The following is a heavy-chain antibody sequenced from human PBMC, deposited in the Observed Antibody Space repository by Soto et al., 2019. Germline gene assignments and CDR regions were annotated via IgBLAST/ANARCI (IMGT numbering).Heavy chain of an antibody. CDR3: ARDSGAEQWLVSYYFDY. J-gene: IGHJ4*02. CDR1: GFTFSSYA. D-gene: IGHD6-19*01. CDR2: ISYDGSNK. Sequence: QVQLVESGGGVVQPGRSLRLSCAASGFTFSSYAMHWVRQAPGKGLEWVAVISYDGSNKYYADSVKGRFTISRDNSKNTLYLQMNSLRAEDTAVYYCARDSGAEQWLVSYYFDYWGQGTLVTVSS. V-gene: IGHV3-30-3*01.